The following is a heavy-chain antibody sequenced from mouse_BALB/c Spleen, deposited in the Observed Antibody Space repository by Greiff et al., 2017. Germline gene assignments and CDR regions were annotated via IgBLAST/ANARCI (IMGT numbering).Heavy chain of an antibody. CDR3: ARDTQLTGTPFAY. Sequence: EVMLVESGGGLVKPGGSLKLSCAASGFTFSSYAMSWVRQSPEKRLEWVAEISSGGSYTYYPDTVTGRFTISRDNAKNTLYLEMSSLRSEDTAMYYCARDTQLTGTPFAYWGQGTLVTVSA. CDR2: ISSGGSYT. D-gene: IGHD4-1*01. CDR1: GFTFSSYA. V-gene: IGHV5-9-4*01. J-gene: IGHJ3*01.